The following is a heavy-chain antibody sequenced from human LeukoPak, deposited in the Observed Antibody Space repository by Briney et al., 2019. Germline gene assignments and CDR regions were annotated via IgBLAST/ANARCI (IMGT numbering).Heavy chain of an antibody. CDR2: ISYDGSNK. CDR1: GFTFSTHG. D-gene: IGHD3-22*01. Sequence: GGSLRLSCAASGFTFSTHGMHWVRQAPGKGLEWVAVISYDGSNKYYADSVKGRFTISRDNSKNTLFLQMNSLRAEDTAVYYCAKHRFESGGYHSTDWGQGTLVTVSS. CDR3: AKHRFESGGYHSTD. V-gene: IGHV3-30-3*02. J-gene: IGHJ4*02.